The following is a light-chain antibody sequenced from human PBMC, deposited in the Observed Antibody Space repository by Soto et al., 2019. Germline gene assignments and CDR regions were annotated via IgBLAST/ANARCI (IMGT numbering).Light chain of an antibody. CDR1: QSVTSSY. Sequence: EIVLTQSPGTLSLSPGERANLSCRASQSVTSSYLAWYQQKPGQAPRLLIYGVSRRATGIPDRFSGSGSGTDLTLSISRLEPEDFAVYYCQHYGRSAFTFGPGTKVEIK. V-gene: IGKV3-20*01. CDR2: GVS. CDR3: QHYGRSAFT. J-gene: IGKJ3*01.